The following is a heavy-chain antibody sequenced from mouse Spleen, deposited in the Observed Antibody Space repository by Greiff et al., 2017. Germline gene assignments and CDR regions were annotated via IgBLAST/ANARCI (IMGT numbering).Heavy chain of an antibody. D-gene: IGHD2-14*01. CDR1: GYTFSSYW. Sequence: VKLMESGAELMKPGASVKISCKATGYTFSSYWIEWVKQRPGHGLEWIGEILPGSGSTNYNEKFKGKATFTADTSSNTAYMQLSSLTSEDSAVYYCARYFRSFYYFDYWGQGTTLTVSS. J-gene: IGHJ2*01. V-gene: IGHV1-9*01. CDR2: ILPGSGST. CDR3: ARYFRSFYYFDY.